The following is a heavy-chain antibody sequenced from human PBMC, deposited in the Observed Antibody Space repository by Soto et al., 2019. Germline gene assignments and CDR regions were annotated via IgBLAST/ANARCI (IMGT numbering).Heavy chain of an antibody. Sequence: QVQLVESGGGLVKAGGSLRLTCAASGFMFSDYYMAWVRQAPGKGLEWVAYSSSSGSPIYYADSVKGRFTISRDNAKNSLYLQMDSLRAEDTAVYYCARESNRKQVWATLCDWGQGTLVSVSS. CDR3: ARESNRKQVWATLCD. CDR1: GFMFSDYY. CDR2: SSSSGSPI. J-gene: IGHJ4*02. D-gene: IGHD2-21*01. V-gene: IGHV3-11*01.